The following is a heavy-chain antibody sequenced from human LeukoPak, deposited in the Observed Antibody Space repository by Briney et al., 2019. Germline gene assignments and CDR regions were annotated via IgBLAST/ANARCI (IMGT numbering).Heavy chain of an antibody. J-gene: IGHJ2*01. CDR1: GISVRSNY. Sequence: GGSLRLSCAASGISVRSNYMNWVRQAPGTGLEWVSFIYSGGSTYYADSVKGRFTISRDNSNNTLHLQMNSLRAEDTAVYYCARGLSRTGRDWYFDLWGRGTLVTVSS. CDR2: IYSGGST. CDR3: ARGLSRTGRDWYFDL. D-gene: IGHD7-27*01. V-gene: IGHV3-53*01.